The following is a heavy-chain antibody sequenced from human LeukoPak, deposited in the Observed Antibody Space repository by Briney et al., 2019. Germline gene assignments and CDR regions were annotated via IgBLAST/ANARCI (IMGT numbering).Heavy chain of an antibody. CDR2: IIPIFGTA. V-gene: IGHV1-69*13. Sequence: GASVKVSCKASGGTFSSYAISWVRQAPGQGLEWMGGIIPIFGTANYAQKFQGRVTITADESTSTAYMELSSLRSEDTAVYYCARNRITIFGVVIIPNNWFDPWGQGTLVTVSS. CDR3: ARNRITIFGVVIIPNNWFDP. CDR1: GGTFSSYA. J-gene: IGHJ5*02. D-gene: IGHD3-3*01.